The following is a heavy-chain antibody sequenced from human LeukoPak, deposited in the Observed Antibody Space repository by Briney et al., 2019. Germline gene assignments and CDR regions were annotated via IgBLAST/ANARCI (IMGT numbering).Heavy chain of an antibody. V-gene: IGHV4-4*07. D-gene: IGHD2-15*01. CDR1: GGSISSYY. CDR2: IYTSGST. J-gene: IGHJ4*02. CDR3: ARAYCSGGSRYSGFDY. Sequence: SETLSLTCAVSGGSISSYYWSWIRQPAGKGLEWIGRIYTSGSTNYNPSLKSRVTMSVDTSKNQFSLKLNSVTAADTAVYYCARAYCSGGSRYSGFDYWGQGTLVTVSS.